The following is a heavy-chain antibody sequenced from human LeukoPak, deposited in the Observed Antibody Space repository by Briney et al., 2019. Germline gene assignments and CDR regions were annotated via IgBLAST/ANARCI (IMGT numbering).Heavy chain of an antibody. CDR2: TYYGSKWYN. CDR1: GDSVSSNSAA. CDR3: ARGPLGLAAAPDAFDI. V-gene: IGHV6-1*01. J-gene: IGHJ3*02. D-gene: IGHD6-19*01. Sequence: SQTLSLTCAISGDSVSSNSAAWNWIRQSPSRGLEWLGRTYYGSKWYNDYAVSVKSRITINPDTSKNQFSLQLNSVTPEDTAVYYCARGPLGLAAAPDAFDIWGQGTMVTVSS.